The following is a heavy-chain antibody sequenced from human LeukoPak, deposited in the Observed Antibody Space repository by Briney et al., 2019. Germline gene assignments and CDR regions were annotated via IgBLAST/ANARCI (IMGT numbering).Heavy chain of an antibody. V-gene: IGHV3-7*04. CDR1: GFTFSSYW. J-gene: IGHJ6*03. D-gene: IGHD6-13*01. CDR2: IKQDGSEK. Sequence: QTGGSLRLSCASSGFTFSSYWMSWVRQAPGKGLEWVANIKQDGSEKYYVDSVKGRFTISRDNAKNSLSLQMNSLRAEDTAVFCCARAKRGQQLMGDYYYMDVWGKGTTVTVSS. CDR3: ARAKRGQQLMGDYYYMDV.